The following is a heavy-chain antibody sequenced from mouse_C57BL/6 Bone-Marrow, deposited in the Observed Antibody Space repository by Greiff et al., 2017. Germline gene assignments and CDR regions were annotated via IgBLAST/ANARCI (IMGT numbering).Heavy chain of an antibody. CDR1: GFTFSSYA. J-gene: IGHJ4*01. D-gene: IGHD2-2*01. Sequence: DVQLVESGGGLVKPGGSLKLSCAASGFTFSSYAMSWVRQTPEKRLEWVATISDGGSYTYYPDNVKGRFTISRDNAKNNLYLQMSHLKSEDTAMYYCARDRLWLPYYYAMDYWGQGTSVTVSS. CDR3: ARDRLWLPYYYAMDY. CDR2: ISDGGSYT. V-gene: IGHV5-4*01.